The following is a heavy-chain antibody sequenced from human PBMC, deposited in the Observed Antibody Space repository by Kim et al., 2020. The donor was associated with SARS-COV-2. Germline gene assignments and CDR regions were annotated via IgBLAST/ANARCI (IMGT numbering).Heavy chain of an antibody. V-gene: IGHV5-51*01. Sequence: GESLKISCKGSGYSFTSYWIGWVRQMPGKGLEWMGIIYPGDSDTRYSPSFQGQVTISADKSISTAYLQWSSLKASDTAMYYCARQEGYCSSTSCYSYNYYYGMDVWGQGTTVTVSS. D-gene: IGHD2-2*01. CDR1: GYSFTSYW. CDR2: IYPGDSDT. CDR3: ARQEGYCSSTSCYSYNYYYGMDV. J-gene: IGHJ6*02.